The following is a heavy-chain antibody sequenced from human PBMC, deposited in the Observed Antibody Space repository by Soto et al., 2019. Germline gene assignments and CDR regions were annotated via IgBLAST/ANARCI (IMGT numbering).Heavy chain of an antibody. CDR2: IYYSGST. V-gene: IGHV4-59*01. D-gene: IGHD3-16*01. CDR3: ARSWGFYFDY. Sequence: QVQLQESGPGLVKPSETLSLTCTVSGGSISSYYWSWIRQPPGKGLEWIGYIYYSGSTNYNPSLKSRVTISVDTSKNQFSLKLSSVTAADTAVYYCARSWGFYFDYWGQGTLVTVSS. CDR1: GGSISSYY. J-gene: IGHJ4*02.